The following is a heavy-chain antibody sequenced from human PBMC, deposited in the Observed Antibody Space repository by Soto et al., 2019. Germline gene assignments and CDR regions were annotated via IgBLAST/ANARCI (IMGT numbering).Heavy chain of an antibody. V-gene: IGHV3-74*01. D-gene: IGHD3-10*01. CDR2: IDEYGSTI. J-gene: IGHJ4*02. Sequence: EVQLVESGGGLVQPGGSLRISCAASGFTFSSYWMHWVRQVPGKGLLWVSRIDEYGSTINYADSVKGRFTISRDNARNTLYLEMNSLRAEDTALYYCTRDIGGKGAYWGPGTLVTVSA. CDR1: GFTFSSYW. CDR3: TRDIGGKGAY.